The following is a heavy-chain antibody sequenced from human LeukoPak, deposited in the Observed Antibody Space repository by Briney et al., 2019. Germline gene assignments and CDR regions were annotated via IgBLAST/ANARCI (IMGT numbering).Heavy chain of an antibody. V-gene: IGHV1-24*01. D-gene: IGHD2-15*01. CDR1: GYTFTSYG. CDR3: ATDLGYCSGGSCYARNAFDI. CDR2: FDPEDGET. Sequence: ASVKVSCKASGYTFTSYGISWVRQAPGQGLEWMGGFDPEDGETIYAQKFQGRVTMTEDTSTDTAYMELSSLRSEDTAVYYCATDLGYCSGGSCYARNAFDIWGQGTMVTVSS. J-gene: IGHJ3*02.